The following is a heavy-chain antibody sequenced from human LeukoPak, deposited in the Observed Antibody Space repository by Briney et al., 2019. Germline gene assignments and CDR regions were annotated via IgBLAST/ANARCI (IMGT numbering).Heavy chain of an antibody. CDR3: ARDGGFNPVKYGMDV. V-gene: IGHV5-51*01. CDR2: IYPVDSNT. Sequence: GESLKISCKGSGYNFITYWIGWVSQMPGKGLEWMGIIYPVDSNTRYSPSFQGQVTISVDKSTSTAYLQWSSLEASDTAIYYCARDGGFNPVKYGMDVWGQGTSVIVSS. D-gene: IGHD1-14*01. CDR1: GYNFITYW. J-gene: IGHJ6*02.